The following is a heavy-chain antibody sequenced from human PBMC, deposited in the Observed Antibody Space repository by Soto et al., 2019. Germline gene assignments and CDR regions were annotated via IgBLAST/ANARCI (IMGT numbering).Heavy chain of an antibody. CDR3: ARFPESFGSFDY. CDR2: IYYSGST. Sequence: QVQLQESGPGLVKPSQTLSLTCTVSGGSISSGDYYWSWIRQPPGKGLEWIGYIYYSGSTYYNPSLERRATTSVDTSKNQFSLKLSSVTAADTAVYYCARFPESFGSFDYWGQGTLVTVSS. V-gene: IGHV4-30-4*01. CDR1: GGSISSGDYY. J-gene: IGHJ4*02. D-gene: IGHD3-10*01.